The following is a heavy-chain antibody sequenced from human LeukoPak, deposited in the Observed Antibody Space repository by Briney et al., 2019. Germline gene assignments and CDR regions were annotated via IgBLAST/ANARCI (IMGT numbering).Heavy chain of an antibody. V-gene: IGHV3-23*01. J-gene: IGHJ4*02. CDR3: AKDSYGSGRGWYFDY. CDR2: ISGSGGNT. D-gene: IGHD3-10*01. CDR1: GFTFSSYG. Sequence: GGSLRLSCAASGFTFSSYGMSWVRQAPGKGLEWVSSISGSGGNTNYADSVKGRFTISRDNSKNTLYLQMNSLRAEDTGVYYCAKDSYGSGRGWYFDYWGQGTLVTVSS.